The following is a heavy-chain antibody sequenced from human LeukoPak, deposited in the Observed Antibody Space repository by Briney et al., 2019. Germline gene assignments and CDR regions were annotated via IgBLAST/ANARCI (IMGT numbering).Heavy chain of an antibody. V-gene: IGHV3-13*01. J-gene: IGHJ3*02. CDR3: ARGGGGSCYSKWECAFDI. D-gene: IGHD2-15*01. CDR1: GFTFSSYD. CDR2: IGTAGDT. Sequence: GGSLRLSCAASGFTFSSYDMHWVRQATGKGLEWVSAIGTAGDTYYPGSVKGRFTISRENAKNSLYLQMNSLRAGDTAVYYCARGGGGSCYSKWECAFDIWGQGTMVTVSS.